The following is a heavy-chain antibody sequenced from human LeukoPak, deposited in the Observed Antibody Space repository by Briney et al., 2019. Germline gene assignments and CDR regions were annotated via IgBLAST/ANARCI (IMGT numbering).Heavy chain of an antibody. CDR3: ARWPPAKWRRGRGDDY. J-gene: IGHJ4*02. CDR1: GYTFTSYD. Sequence: ASVKVSCKASGYTFTSYDINWVRQASGQGLEWMGWMDPNSGNTVYAQKFQDRVTMTRNTSINTAYMELSGLRSEDTAVYFCARWPPAKWRRGRGDDYWGQGTLVTVSS. D-gene: IGHD3-16*01. CDR2: MDPNSGNT. V-gene: IGHV1-8*01.